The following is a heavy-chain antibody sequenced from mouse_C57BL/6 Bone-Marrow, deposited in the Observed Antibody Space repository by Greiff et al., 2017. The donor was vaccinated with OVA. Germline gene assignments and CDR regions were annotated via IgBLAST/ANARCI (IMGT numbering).Heavy chain of an antibody. CDR3: ARQRAFYYYGSSSYAMDY. Sequence: QVQLQQSGAELVRPGASVKLSCKASGYTFTDYYINWVKQRPGQGLEWIARIYPGSGNTYYNEKFKGKATLTAEKSSSTAYMQLSSLTSEDSAVYFCARQRAFYYYGSSSYAMDYWGQGTSVTVSS. V-gene: IGHV1-76*01. J-gene: IGHJ4*01. CDR1: GYTFTDYY. D-gene: IGHD1-1*01. CDR2: IYPGSGNT.